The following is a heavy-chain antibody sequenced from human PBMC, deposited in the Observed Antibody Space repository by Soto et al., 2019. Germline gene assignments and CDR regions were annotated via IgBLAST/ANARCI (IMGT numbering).Heavy chain of an antibody. Sequence: GASVKVSCKASGYTFTGYYMHWVRQAPGQGLEWMGWINPNSGGTNYAQKFQGWVTMTRDTSISTAYMELSRLRSDDTAVYYCARAGVSSGWRFDYWGQGTLVTVSS. CDR2: INPNSGGT. CDR1: GYTFTGYY. V-gene: IGHV1-2*04. J-gene: IGHJ4*02. D-gene: IGHD6-19*01. CDR3: ARAGVSSGWRFDY.